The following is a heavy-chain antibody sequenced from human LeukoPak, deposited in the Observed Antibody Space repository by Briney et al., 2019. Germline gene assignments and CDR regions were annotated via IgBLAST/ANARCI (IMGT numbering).Heavy chain of an antibody. CDR2: ISGSGGST. CDR1: GFTFSSDA. D-gene: IGHD1-14*01. V-gene: IGHV3-23*01. Sequence: PGGSLRLSCAASGFTFSSDAMSWVRQAPGKGLEWVSAISGSGGSTYYADSVKGRFTISRDNAKNSLYLQMNSLRAEDTAVYYCARGGPLGDTNRFDFWGQGILVTVSS. J-gene: IGHJ4*02. CDR3: ARGGPLGDTNRFDF.